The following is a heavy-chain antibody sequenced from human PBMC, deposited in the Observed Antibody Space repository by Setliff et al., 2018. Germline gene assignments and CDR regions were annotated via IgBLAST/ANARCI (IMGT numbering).Heavy chain of an antibody. D-gene: IGHD3-10*01. J-gene: IGHJ3*02. V-gene: IGHV1-69*10. CDR3: ARVYYGSGSYLGAFDI. CDR2: IIPILGIA. Sequence: SVKVSCKASGGTFSSYAISWVRQAPGQGLEWMGGIIPILGIANYAQKFQGRVTITADKSTGTAYMELSSLGSEDTAVYYCARVYYGSGSYLGAFDIWGQGTMVTVSS. CDR1: GGTFSSYA.